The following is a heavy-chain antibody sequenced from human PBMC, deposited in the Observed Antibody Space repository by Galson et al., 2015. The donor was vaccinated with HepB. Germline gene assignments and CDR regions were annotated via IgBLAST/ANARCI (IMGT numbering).Heavy chain of an antibody. CDR2: IGYTGSYT. Sequence: SLRLSCAASGFTLNIYDMIWVRQAPGKGLEWDSTIGYTGSYTFYAESVKGRFTISRDTSRNTLSLQMNSLRAEDTAVYYCAKGLTSGSPYRAFEMWGQGT. CDR1: GFTLNIYD. D-gene: IGHD3-22*01. V-gene: IGHV3-23*01. CDR3: AKGLTSGSPYRAFEM. J-gene: IGHJ3*02.